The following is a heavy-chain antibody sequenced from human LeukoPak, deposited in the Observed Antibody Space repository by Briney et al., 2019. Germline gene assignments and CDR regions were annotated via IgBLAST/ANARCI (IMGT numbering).Heavy chain of an antibody. Sequence: PGGSLRLSCAASGFTFSSYAMSWVRQAPGKGLEWVSAISGSGGSTYYADSVKGRFTISRDNSKNTLYLQMNSLRAEDTAVYYCAKPPYDSSGYYAYFDYWGQGTLVTASS. J-gene: IGHJ4*02. V-gene: IGHV3-23*01. D-gene: IGHD3-22*01. CDR1: GFTFSSYA. CDR2: ISGSGGST. CDR3: AKPPYDSSGYYAYFDY.